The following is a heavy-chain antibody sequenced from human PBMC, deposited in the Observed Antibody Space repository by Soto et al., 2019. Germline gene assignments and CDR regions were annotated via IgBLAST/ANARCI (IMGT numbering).Heavy chain of an antibody. J-gene: IGHJ4*02. CDR3: ARAVDTAMITGADY. Sequence: GSLRLSCEASGLSLRSHVIHWVRQAPDKGLEWLAVMSYDGNYKYYADSVKGRFTISRDSSKKTLYLQMNSLRAEDTAVYYCARAVDTAMITGADYWGQGTLVTVSS. D-gene: IGHD5-18*01. V-gene: IGHV3-30-3*01. CDR1: GLSLRSHV. CDR2: MSYDGNYK.